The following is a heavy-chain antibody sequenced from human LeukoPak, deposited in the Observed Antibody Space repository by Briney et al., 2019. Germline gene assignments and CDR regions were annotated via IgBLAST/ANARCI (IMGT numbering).Heavy chain of an antibody. D-gene: IGHD3-10*01. CDR3: AKKAHVAVGLYYFDH. J-gene: IGHJ4*02. V-gene: IGHV3-23*01. CDR1: GFTFSGYS. Sequence: PGGSLRLSCTVSGFTFSGYSMNWVRQAPGKGLEWVSIISPDGGTTGYADSVRGRFTVSRDNSKSTLYLQMNSLRAGDTATYYCAKKAHVAVGLYYFDHWGRGTLVTVSS. CDR2: ISPDGGTT.